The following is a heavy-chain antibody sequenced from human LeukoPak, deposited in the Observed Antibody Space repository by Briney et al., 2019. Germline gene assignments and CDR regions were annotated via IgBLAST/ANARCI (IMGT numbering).Heavy chain of an antibody. CDR3: ARSYYDFWSDVTPAFDY. J-gene: IGHJ4*02. Sequence: ASVKVSCKASGYTFTSYYMHWVRQAPGQGLEWMGIINPSGGSTSYAQKFQGRVTMTRDTSTSTVYMELSSLRSEDTAVYYCARSYYDFWSDVTPAFDYWGQGTLVTVSS. V-gene: IGHV1-46*01. D-gene: IGHD3-3*01. CDR1: GYTFTSYY. CDR2: INPSGGST.